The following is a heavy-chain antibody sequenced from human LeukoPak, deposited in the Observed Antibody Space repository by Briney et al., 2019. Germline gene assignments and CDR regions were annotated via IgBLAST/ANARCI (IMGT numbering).Heavy chain of an antibody. CDR1: GFTFSSYA. CDR3: AKSVDTAMVPSFDY. Sequence: PGGSLRLSCAASGFTFSSYAMSWVRQVPGKWLEWVSAISGSGGSTYYADSVKGRFTISRDNSKNTLYLQMNSLRAEDTAVYYCAKSVDTAMVPSFDYWGQGTLVTVSS. CDR2: ISGSGGST. J-gene: IGHJ4*02. D-gene: IGHD5-18*01. V-gene: IGHV3-23*01.